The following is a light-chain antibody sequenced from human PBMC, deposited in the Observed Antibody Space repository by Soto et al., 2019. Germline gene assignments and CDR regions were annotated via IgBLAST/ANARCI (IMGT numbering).Light chain of an antibody. J-gene: IGLJ1*01. V-gene: IGLV1-44*01. Sequence: QPVLTQPPSASGTPGQRVTISCSGSRSNIGSNTVNWYQHLPGAAPKLLMYAYSQRPSGIPDRFSGSKSGASASLAISGLQSEDEADYYCAAWDDSLNAYVFGTGTKLTVL. CDR1: RSNIGSNT. CDR3: AAWDDSLNAYV. CDR2: AYS.